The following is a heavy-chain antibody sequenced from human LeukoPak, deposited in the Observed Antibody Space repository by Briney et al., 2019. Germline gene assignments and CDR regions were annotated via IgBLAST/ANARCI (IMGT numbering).Heavy chain of an antibody. D-gene: IGHD2-15*01. CDR3: VQGLSGRGDY. J-gene: IGHJ4*02. CDR1: GASFSCYY. CDR2: IDHSGST. Sequence: SETLSLTFAVSGASFSCYYWTWIRPPPREGLEGIGEIDHSGSTNYNSSLKSGVTISVDTSKNQFSLRLNSVTAADTAVYYCVQGLSGRGDYWGQGTLVTVSS. V-gene: IGHV4-34*01.